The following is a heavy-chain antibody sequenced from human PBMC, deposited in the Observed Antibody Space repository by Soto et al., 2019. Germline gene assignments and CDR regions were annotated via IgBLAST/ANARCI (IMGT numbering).Heavy chain of an antibody. CDR3: ERAPSWELPNY. CDR1: GGSVSSGSYY. V-gene: IGHV4-61*01. CDR2: IYYSGST. Sequence: QVHLQESGPGLVKPSETLSLTCTVSGGSVSSGSYYWSWIRQPPGKGLEWIGYIYYSGSTNYNPSLKSRVTISVDTSKNQFSLKLSSVTAADTAVYYCERAPSWELPNYWGQGTLVTVSS. D-gene: IGHD1-26*01. J-gene: IGHJ4*02.